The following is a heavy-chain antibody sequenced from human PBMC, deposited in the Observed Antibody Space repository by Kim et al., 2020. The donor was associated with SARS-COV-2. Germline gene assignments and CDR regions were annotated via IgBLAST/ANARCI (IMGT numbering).Heavy chain of an antibody. J-gene: IGHJ4*02. CDR3: ARGMTTGNY. Sequence: GRTYYADSVKGRCTISRDNAKNTLYLQMNSLRAEDTAVYYCARGMTTGNYWGQGTLVTVSS. CDR2: GRT. V-gene: IGHV3-53*01. D-gene: IGHD4-17*01.